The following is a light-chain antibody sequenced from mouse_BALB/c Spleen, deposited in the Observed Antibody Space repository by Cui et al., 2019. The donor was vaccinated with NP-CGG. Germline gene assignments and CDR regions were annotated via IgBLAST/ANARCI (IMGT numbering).Light chain of an antibody. J-gene: IGLJ1*01. CDR1: TGAVTTSNY. Sequence: QAVVTQDSALTTPPGETVTLPCRSSTGAVTTSNYANWVQEKPDHLFTGLIGGTNNRAPGVPARFSGSLIGDKAALTITGAQTEDEAIYFCALWYSNHWVFGGGTKLTVL. CDR3: ALWYSNHWV. CDR2: GTN. V-gene: IGLV1*01.